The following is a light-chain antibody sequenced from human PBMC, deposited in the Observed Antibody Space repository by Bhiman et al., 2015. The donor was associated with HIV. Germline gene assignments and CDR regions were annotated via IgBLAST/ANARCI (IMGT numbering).Light chain of an antibody. Sequence: QSVLTQPPSASGTPGQRVTISCSGSRSNIGTNTVSWYQHLPGTAPKLLIYSNNQRPSGVPDRFSGSKSGTSASLAISGLRSDDEADYYCAAWDDSLSGPVFGGGTKLTVL. CDR2: SNN. CDR1: RSNIGTNT. J-gene: IGLJ3*02. V-gene: IGLV1-44*01. CDR3: AAWDDSLSGPV.